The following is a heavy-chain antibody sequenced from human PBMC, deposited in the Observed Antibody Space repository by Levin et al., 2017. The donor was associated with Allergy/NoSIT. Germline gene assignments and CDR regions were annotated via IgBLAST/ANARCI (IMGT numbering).Heavy chain of an antibody. J-gene: IGHJ5*02. V-gene: IGHV1-69*06. CDR1: GGTFSTYT. Sequence: KISCKASGGTFSTYTINWVRQAPGQGLEWMGGIIPIFGTANYAQKFQGRVTITADKSTSTAYMELSSLRSEDTAVYYCARDREGSGWFSVFDPWGQGTLVTVSS. CDR2: IIPIFGTA. D-gene: IGHD6-19*01. CDR3: ARDREGSGWFSVFDP.